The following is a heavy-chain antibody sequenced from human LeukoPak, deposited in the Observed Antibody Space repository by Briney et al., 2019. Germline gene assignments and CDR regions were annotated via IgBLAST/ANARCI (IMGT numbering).Heavy chain of an antibody. Sequence: ASVKVSCKASGYTFTGHYIHWVRQAPGQGLEWMGWINPNSGDTNFAQEFQGRVTMTRDTSISTAYMELSGLRSDDTAVYYCARYYYDTSGSSYWGQGTLVTVSS. CDR2: INPNSGDT. V-gene: IGHV1-2*02. D-gene: IGHD3-22*01. CDR1: GYTFTGHY. J-gene: IGHJ4*02. CDR3: ARYYYDTSGSSY.